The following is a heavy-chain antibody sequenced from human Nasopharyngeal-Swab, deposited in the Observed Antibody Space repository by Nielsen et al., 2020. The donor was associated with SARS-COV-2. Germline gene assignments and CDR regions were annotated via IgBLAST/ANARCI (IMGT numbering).Heavy chain of an antibody. D-gene: IGHD6-13*01. CDR1: GFTFSSYG. CDR3: ARDRIAAAGYYYYYGMDV. Sequence: GESLKISCAASGFTFSSYGMHWVRQAPGKGLEWVSSISSSSSYIYYADSVKGRFTISRDNAKNSLYLQMNSLRAEDTAVYYCARDRIAAAGYYYYYGMDVWGQGTTVTVSS. J-gene: IGHJ6*02. CDR2: ISSSSSYI. V-gene: IGHV3-21*01.